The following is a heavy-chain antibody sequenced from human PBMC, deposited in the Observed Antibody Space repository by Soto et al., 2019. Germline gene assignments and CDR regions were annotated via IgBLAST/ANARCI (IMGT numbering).Heavy chain of an antibody. Sequence: GGSLRLSCAASGFTFSSYAMRWVRQAPGKGLEWVSAISGSGGSTYYADSVKGRFTISRDNSKNTLYLQMNSLRAEDTAVYYCAKYPGYPTFFDYWGQGTLVTVSS. D-gene: IGHD3-9*01. CDR3: AKYPGYPTFFDY. CDR2: ISGSGGST. V-gene: IGHV3-23*01. J-gene: IGHJ4*02. CDR1: GFTFSSYA.